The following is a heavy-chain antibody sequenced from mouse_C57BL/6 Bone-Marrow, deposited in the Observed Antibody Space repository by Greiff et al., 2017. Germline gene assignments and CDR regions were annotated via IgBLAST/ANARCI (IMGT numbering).Heavy chain of an antibody. CDR1: GFNIKDDY. Sequence: EVMLVESGAELVRPGASVKLSCTASGFNIKDDYMHWVKQRPEQGLEWIGWIDPENGDTEYASKFQGKATITADTSSNTAYLQLSRLTSEATAVYYCTTVVHYWGQGTTLTVSS. CDR2: IDPENGDT. J-gene: IGHJ2*01. D-gene: IGHD1-1*01. V-gene: IGHV14-4*01. CDR3: TTVVHY.